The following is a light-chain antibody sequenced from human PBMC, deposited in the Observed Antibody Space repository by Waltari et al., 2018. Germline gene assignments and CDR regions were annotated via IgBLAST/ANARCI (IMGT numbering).Light chain of an antibody. CDR1: QSISSTY. V-gene: IGKV3-20*01. J-gene: IGKJ1*01. CDR3: QQYGTARA. CDR2: GAS. Sequence: ETVLTQPPGPLSSSPGETATLSCRASQSISSTYLAWYQQNPGQPPRLLIFGASRRATGTPDRFSGSGSGTDFTRTISRLEPEDFAVYCCQQYGTARAFGQGTKVEI.